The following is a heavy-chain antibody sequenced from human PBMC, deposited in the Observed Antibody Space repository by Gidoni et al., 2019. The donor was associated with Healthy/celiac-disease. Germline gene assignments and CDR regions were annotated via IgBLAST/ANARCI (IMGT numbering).Heavy chain of an antibody. CDR3: ARGYCGGDCYSGFFGY. Sequence: QVQLVESGGGVVQPGSSLRLSCAAPGFTFSGYAMHWVRQAPGKGLEWVAVISYDGSNKYYADSVKGRFTISRDNSKNTLYLQMNSLRAEDTAVYYCARGYCGGDCYSGFFGYWGQGTLVTVSS. V-gene: IGHV3-30-3*01. CDR2: ISYDGSNK. CDR1: GFTFSGYA. D-gene: IGHD2-21*02. J-gene: IGHJ4*02.